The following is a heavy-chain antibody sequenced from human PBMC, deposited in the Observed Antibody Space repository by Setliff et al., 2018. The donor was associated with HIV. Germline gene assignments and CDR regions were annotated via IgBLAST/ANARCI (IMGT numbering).Heavy chain of an antibody. V-gene: IGHV4-61*05. CDR3: AKDSRGGFYYFDY. J-gene: IGHJ4*02. CDR2: IYYSGST. CDR1: SGSISTSSYY. Sequence: PSETLSLTCIVSSGSISTSSYYWGWIRQPPGKGLEWIGYIYYSGSTNYNPSLKSRVTISVDTSKNQFSLKLSSVTAADTALYYCAKDSRGGFYYFDYWGQGTLVTVSS. D-gene: IGHD3-16*01.